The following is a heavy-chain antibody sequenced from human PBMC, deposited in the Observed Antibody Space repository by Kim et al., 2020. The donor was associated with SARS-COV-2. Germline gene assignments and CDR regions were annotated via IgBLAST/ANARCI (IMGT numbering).Heavy chain of an antibody. J-gene: IGHJ4*02. CDR2: IKEDGSEK. CDR1: GFTFSSYW. Sequence: GGSLRLSCGASGFTFSSYWMSWVRQPPGKGLEWVANIKEDGSEKNYVDSVRGRFTISRDNAKNSLYLQMNYLRAEDTAVYYCARGKWERQEYWGQGTLVTVSS. D-gene: IGHD1-26*01. CDR3: ARGKWERQEY. V-gene: IGHV3-7*03.